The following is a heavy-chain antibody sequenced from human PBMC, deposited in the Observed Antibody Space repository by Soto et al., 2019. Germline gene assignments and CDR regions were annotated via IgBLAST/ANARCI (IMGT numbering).Heavy chain of an antibody. CDR2: ISAYNGNT. CDR3: ARESRLHSSSDH. Sequence: ASVKVSCQAAGYTFTSYGISWVRQAPGQGLEWMGWISAYNGNTNYAQKLQGRVTMTTDTSTSTAYMELRSLRSDDTAVYYCARESRLHSSSDHWGQGTLVTVSS. D-gene: IGHD6-6*01. CDR1: GYTFTSYG. J-gene: IGHJ4*02. V-gene: IGHV1-18*01.